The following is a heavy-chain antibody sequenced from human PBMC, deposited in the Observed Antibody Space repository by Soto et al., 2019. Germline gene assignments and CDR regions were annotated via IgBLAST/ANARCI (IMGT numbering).Heavy chain of an antibody. J-gene: IGHJ6*02. CDR3: AREYGMDV. CDR2: ISGYNGNT. V-gene: IGHV1-18*01. CDR1: GYSFHTYA. Sequence: QVQLAQSGAEVKKPGASVNVSCKASGYSFHTYAISWVRQAPGQGLEWVGWISGYNGNTNYAQKFQGRVTLSRDTSTKTAFMELRSLTGDDTAVYYCAREYGMDVLGPGTTVTSSS.